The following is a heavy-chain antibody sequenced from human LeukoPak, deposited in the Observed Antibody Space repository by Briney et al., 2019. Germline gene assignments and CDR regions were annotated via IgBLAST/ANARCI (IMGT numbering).Heavy chain of an antibody. CDR3: AKDYTGSSDN. J-gene: IGHJ4*02. V-gene: IGHV3-23*01. D-gene: IGHD2-15*01. Sequence: GGSLRLSCAASGFTFSSSGMTWVRQAPGKGLEWVSTITGSVVNTYYADSVKGRFTISRDNSKSMLYLQMNSLGAEDTALYYCAKDYTGSSDNWGQGTLVTVSS. CDR2: ITGSVVNT. CDR1: GFTFSSSG.